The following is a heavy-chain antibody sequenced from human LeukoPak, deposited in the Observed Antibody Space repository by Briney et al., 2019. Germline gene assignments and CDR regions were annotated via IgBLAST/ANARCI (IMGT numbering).Heavy chain of an antibody. V-gene: IGHV3-33*01. J-gene: IGHJ4*02. CDR1: GFTFSSYG. CDR2: IWYDGSNK. D-gene: IGHD1-26*01. CDR3: AREGYSGSYFDY. Sequence: GGSLRLPCAASGFTFSSYGMHWVRQAPGKGLEWVAVIWYDGSNKYYADSVKGRFTISRDNSKNTLYLQMNSLRAEDTAVYYCAREGYSGSYFDYWGQGTLVTVSS.